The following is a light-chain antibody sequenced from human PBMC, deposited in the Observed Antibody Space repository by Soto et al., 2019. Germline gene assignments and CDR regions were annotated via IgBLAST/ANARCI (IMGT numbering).Light chain of an antibody. CDR3: SSYTSSNTLV. V-gene: IGLV2-14*01. CDR2: DVS. J-gene: IGLJ2*01. CDR1: SSDVGGYKY. Sequence: QSALTQPASVSGSPGQSITISCTGTSSDVGGYKYVSWYQQHPGKVPKLMIYDVSNRPSGVSNRFSGSKSGNTASLAISGLQAEDEADYYCSSYTSSNTLVFGGGTKLTVL.